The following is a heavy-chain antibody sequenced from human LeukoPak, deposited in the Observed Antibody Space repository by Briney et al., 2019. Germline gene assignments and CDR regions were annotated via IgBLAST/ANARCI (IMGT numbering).Heavy chain of an antibody. D-gene: IGHD6-13*01. J-gene: IGHJ4*02. CDR2: ISWNSGSI. Sequence: QSGGSLRLSCAASGFTFDDYAMHWVRQAPGKGLEWVSGISWNSGSIGYADSVKGRFTISRDNAKNSLYLQMNSLRAEDTALYYCAKDITYIGSWDFDYWGQGTLVTVSS. CDR3: AKDITYIGSWDFDY. CDR1: GFTFDDYA. V-gene: IGHV3-9*01.